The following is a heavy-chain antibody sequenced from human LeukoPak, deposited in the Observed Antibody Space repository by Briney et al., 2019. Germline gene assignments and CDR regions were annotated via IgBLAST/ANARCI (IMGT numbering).Heavy chain of an antibody. CDR2: IGWNGGGI. J-gene: IGHJ4*02. Sequence: GGSLRLSCTASGFSFDDYAMHWVRQAPGKGLQWVSGIGWNGGGIVYADSVEGRFTISRDNAKNSLYLQMNSLGVEDTALYYCVKLTSAGFVDYWGRGTLVTVSS. V-gene: IGHV3-9*01. CDR1: GFSFDDYA. CDR3: VKLTSAGFVDY. D-gene: IGHD6-13*01.